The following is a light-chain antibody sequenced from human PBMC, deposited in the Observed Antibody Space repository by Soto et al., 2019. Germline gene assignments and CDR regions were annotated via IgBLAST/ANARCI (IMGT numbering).Light chain of an antibody. CDR3: QQSFSTPRT. CDR1: QHISTY. J-gene: IGKJ2*01. V-gene: IGKV1-39*01. CDR2: AAS. Sequence: DIQMTQSPSSLSASVGDRVSISCRAGQHISTYLNWYQQRPGRAPKLLIYAASSLQSGVPSTFSGSGSGTDFTLTINYLQPEDFATYYCQQSFSTPRTFGQGTKLEIK.